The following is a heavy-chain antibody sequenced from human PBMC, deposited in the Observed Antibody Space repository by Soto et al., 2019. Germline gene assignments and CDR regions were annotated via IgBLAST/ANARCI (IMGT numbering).Heavy chain of an antibody. CDR2: INHSGST. Sequence: PSETLSLTCAVYGGSFSGYYWSWIRQPPGKGLEWIGEINHSGSTNYNPSLKSRVTISVDTSKNQFSLKLSSVTAADTAVYYCARAGFVHIWFGGYLFDPWGQGTLVTVSS. D-gene: IGHD3-10*01. V-gene: IGHV4-34*01. CDR1: GGSFSGYY. J-gene: IGHJ5*02. CDR3: ARAGFVHIWFGGYLFDP.